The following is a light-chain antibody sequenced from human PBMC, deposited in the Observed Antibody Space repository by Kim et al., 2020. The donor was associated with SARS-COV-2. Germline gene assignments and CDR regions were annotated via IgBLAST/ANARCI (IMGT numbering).Light chain of an antibody. V-gene: IGKV1-27*01. CDR1: QGISNS. J-gene: IGKJ1*01. Sequence: DIQRPQSPSSLSASVGDRVTITFRASQGISNSFAWYQQNPGKLPNLLIYGASTVQSGVPSRFSGSGAGTDVTLTISSQQPEDVATYYGQKYKSAPWTFGQGTTVDIK. CDR3: QKYKSAPWT. CDR2: GAS.